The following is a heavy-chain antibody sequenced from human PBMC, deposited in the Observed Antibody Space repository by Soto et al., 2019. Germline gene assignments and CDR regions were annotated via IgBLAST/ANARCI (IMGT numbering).Heavy chain of an antibody. D-gene: IGHD3-16*01. CDR1: GFKFSNYA. Sequence: GGSLRLSCAASGFKFSNYAISWVRQAPGKGLEWVSLISATGGGTYYADSVKGRFTISRDNSHDTLYLQVHSLTAEDTAVYYCAKDRRAGGNSAFYFDFWGQGAQVTVSS. V-gene: IGHV3-23*01. J-gene: IGHJ4*02. CDR2: ISATGGGT. CDR3: AKDRRAGGNSAFYFDF.